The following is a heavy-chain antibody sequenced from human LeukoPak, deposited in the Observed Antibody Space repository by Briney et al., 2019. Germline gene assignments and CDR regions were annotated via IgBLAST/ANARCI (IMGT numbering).Heavy chain of an antibody. Sequence: PSETLSLTCTASGASITGSGYYWGWIRQPPGKGLEWIGSIFYSGSTYYNPSLKSRVTISEDTPKNQFSLKLSSVTAADTAVYYCARSATVTTGYFDYWGQGTLVTVSS. J-gene: IGHJ4*02. D-gene: IGHD4-17*01. CDR2: IFYSGST. CDR1: GASITGSGYY. V-gene: IGHV4-39*07. CDR3: ARSATVTTGYFDY.